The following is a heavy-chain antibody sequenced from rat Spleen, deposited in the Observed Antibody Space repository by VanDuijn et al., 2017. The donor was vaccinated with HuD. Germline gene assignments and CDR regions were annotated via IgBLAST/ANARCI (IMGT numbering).Heavy chain of an antibody. Sequence: EVQLVESGGGLVQPGRSLKLSCAASGFTFSDYIMAWVRQAPKKGLEWVATIRYDGGSTYYRDSVKGRFTISRDNAKSTLYLQMDSLRSEDTATYYCAREAGIPFHYFDYWGQGVMVTVSS. CDR3: AREAGIPFHYFDY. V-gene: IGHV5-7*01. J-gene: IGHJ2*01. CDR1: GFTFSDYI. D-gene: IGHD1-4*01. CDR2: IRYDGGST.